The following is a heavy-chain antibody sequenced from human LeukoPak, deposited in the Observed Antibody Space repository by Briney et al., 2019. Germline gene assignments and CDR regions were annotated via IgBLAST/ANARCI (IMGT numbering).Heavy chain of an antibody. CDR1: GGSISSHY. V-gene: IGHV4-59*11. J-gene: IGHJ5*02. Sequence: SETLSLTCAVSGGSISSHYWSWIRQPPGKGLEWIGYIYYSGSTNYNPSLKSRVTISVDTSKNQFSLKLSSVTAADTAVYYCARLRDGCTRWWFDPWGQGTLVTVSS. CDR2: IYYSGST. CDR3: ARLRDGCTRWWFDP. D-gene: IGHD5-24*01.